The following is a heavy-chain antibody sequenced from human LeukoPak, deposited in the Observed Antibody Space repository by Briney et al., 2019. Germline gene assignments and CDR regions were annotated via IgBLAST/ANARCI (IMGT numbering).Heavy chain of an antibody. CDR1: GGSISSSGYS. D-gene: IGHD2/OR15-2a*01. J-gene: IGHJ6*02. CDR2: IHHTGST. CDR3: ARLPLTHYVLYYYYGMDV. V-gene: IGHV4-30-2*01. Sequence: RASETLSLTCAVSGGSISSSGYSWSWIRQPPGKGLEWIGYIHHTGSTYYNPSLKSRVTISVDRSKNQFSLKLSSVTAADTAVYYCARLPLTHYVLYYYYGMDVWGQGTTVTVSS.